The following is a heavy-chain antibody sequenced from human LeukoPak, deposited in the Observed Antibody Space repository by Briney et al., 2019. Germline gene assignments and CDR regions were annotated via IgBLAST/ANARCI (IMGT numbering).Heavy chain of an antibody. J-gene: IGHJ2*01. CDR1: GFTFSSYS. CDR3: ARDPGDYNHDWYFDL. CDR2: ISSSSTI. D-gene: IGHD4-17*01. Sequence: GGSLRLSCAATGFTFSSYSMNWVRQAPGKGLEWVSYISSSSTIYYADSVKGRFTISRDNAKNSLYLQMNSLRDEDTAVYYCARDPGDYNHDWYFDLWGRGTLVTVSS. V-gene: IGHV3-48*02.